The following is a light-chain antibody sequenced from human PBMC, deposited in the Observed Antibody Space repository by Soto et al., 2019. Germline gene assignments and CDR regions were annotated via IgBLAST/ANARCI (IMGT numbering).Light chain of an antibody. CDR3: IQDYNYPLT. CDR2: TAS. V-gene: IGKV1-6*01. J-gene: IGKJ4*01. CDR1: QGIRSE. Sequence: PSSLSSSVGDRVTITCRASQGIRSELGWYQQKPGKAPNLLIYTASSLQSGVPSRFSGSGSGTDFTLTISSLQPEDFATYYCIQDYNYPLTFGGGTKVDIK.